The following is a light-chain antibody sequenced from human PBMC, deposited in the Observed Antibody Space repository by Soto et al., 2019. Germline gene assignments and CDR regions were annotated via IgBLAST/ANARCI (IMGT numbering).Light chain of an antibody. V-gene: IGKV3-20*01. CDR3: QQYSSSWYT. J-gene: IGKJ2*01. CDR1: QSVSINS. CDR2: GAS. Sequence: ELVLTQSPDTLPLSPGERATLSCRASQSVSINSLVWYQQKPGQAPRLLIYGASNRATGIPDRFSASGSGTDFTLTISRLEPEDFAMYYCQQYSSSWYTFGQGTKVEVK.